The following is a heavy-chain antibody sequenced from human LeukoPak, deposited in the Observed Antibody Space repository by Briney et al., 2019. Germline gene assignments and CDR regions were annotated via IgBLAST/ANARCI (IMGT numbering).Heavy chain of an antibody. CDR3: AREGPAFDI. J-gene: IGHJ3*02. Sequence: PSQTLSLTCALPGDTLSSNSAASDWIRHPPTRGLEWLAKTYYRSKYYNDYAVSVKGRITINADTSKNQFSLQLTSVTPGDTAVYYCAREGPAFDIWGQGTMVTVSS. V-gene: IGHV6-1*01. CDR1: GDTLSSNSAA. CDR2: TYYRSKYYN.